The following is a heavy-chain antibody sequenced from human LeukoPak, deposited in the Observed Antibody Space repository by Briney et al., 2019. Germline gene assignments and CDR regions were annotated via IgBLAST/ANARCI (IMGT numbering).Heavy chain of an antibody. Sequence: ASVKVSCKASGYTFTSYGISWVRQAPGQGLEWMGWISAYNGNTNYEQKLQGRVTMTTDTSTSTAYMELRSLRSDDTAVYYCARCGYYDILTGYLDMWFDPWGQGTLVTVSS. D-gene: IGHD3-9*01. CDR1: GYTFTSYG. J-gene: IGHJ5*02. V-gene: IGHV1-18*01. CDR2: ISAYNGNT. CDR3: ARCGYYDILTGYLDMWFDP.